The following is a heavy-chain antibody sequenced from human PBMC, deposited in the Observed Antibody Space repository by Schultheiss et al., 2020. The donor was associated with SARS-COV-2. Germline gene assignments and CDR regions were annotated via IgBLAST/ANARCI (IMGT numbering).Heavy chain of an antibody. Sequence: ASVKVSCKASGYTFTSYAMHWVRQAPGQRLEWMGWISAYNGNTNYAQKLQGRVTMTTDTSTSTAYMELRSLRSDDTAVYYCARDRDFGGYGMDVWGQGTTVTVSS. D-gene: IGHD3-3*01. J-gene: IGHJ6*02. CDR2: ISAYNGNT. CDR3: ARDRDFGGYGMDV. CDR1: GYTFTSYA. V-gene: IGHV1-18*01.